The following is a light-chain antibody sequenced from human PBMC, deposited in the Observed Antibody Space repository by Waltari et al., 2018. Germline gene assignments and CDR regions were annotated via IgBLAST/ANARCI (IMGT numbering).Light chain of an antibody. V-gene: IGKV1-39*01. Sequence: DIQMTQSPSSLSASVGDTVTITCQASQGIGNNLNWYQQKPGKAPKLLIYTASSLQSGMPSRFSGSGSGTDFTLTINSLQPEDFATYYCQQGYSYPYSFGQGTKVEIK. CDR2: TAS. J-gene: IGKJ2*03. CDR3: QQGYSYPYS. CDR1: QGIGNN.